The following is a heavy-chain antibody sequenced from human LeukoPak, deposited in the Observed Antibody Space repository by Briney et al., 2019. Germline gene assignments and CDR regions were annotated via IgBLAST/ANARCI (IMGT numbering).Heavy chain of an antibody. D-gene: IGHD1-26*01. Sequence: GGSLRLSCAASGFTFDDYAMHWVRQAPGKGLEWVSGINWNSGNIGYADSVKGRFIISRDNAKNSLYLQMNNLRPEDMALYYCAKESGSYYYYMDVWGKGTMVTVSS. CDR2: INWNSGNI. J-gene: IGHJ6*03. CDR1: GFTFDDYA. CDR3: AKESGSYYYYMDV. V-gene: IGHV3-9*03.